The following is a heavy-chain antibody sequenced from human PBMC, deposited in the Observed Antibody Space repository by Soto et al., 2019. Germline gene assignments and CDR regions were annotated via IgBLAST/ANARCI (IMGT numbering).Heavy chain of an antibody. J-gene: IGHJ3*02. CDR1: GFTFSNAW. Sequence: SLRLSCAASGFTFSNAWMSWVRQAPGKGLEWVGRIKSKTDGGTTDYAAPVKGRFTISRDDSKNTLYLQMNSLKTEDTAVYYCTTDFDYSSSYDAFDIWGQGTMVTVSS. D-gene: IGHD6-13*01. CDR3: TTDFDYSSSYDAFDI. V-gene: IGHV3-15*01. CDR2: IKSKTDGGTT.